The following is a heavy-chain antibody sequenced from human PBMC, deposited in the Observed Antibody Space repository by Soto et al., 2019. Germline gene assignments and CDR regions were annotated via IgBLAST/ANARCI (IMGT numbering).Heavy chain of an antibody. V-gene: IGHV3-7*03. CDR1: GFTFSSYW. CDR3: ARVHYGASWAVEGLYYMDV. CDR2: IKQDGSEK. D-gene: IGHD3-16*01. Sequence: GGSLRLSCAASGFTFSSYWMSWVRQAPGKGLEWVANIKQDGSEKYYVDSVKGRFTISRDNAKNSLYLQMNSLRAEDTAVYYCARVHYGASWAVEGLYYMDVWGKGTTVTVSS. J-gene: IGHJ6*03.